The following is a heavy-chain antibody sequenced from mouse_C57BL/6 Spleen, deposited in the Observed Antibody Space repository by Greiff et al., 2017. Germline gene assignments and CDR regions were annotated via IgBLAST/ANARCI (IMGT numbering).Heavy chain of an antibody. CDR1: GFTFSDYG. CDR3: ARGGSKRAYYFDY. D-gene: IGHD2-5*01. J-gene: IGHJ2*01. V-gene: IGHV5-17*01. Sequence: EVKLVESGGGLVKPGGSLKLSCAASGFTFSDYGMHWVRQAPEKGLEWVAYISSGSSTIYYADTVKSRFTISRDNAKNTLFLQMTSLRSEDTAMYYCARGGSKRAYYFDYWGQGTTLTVSS. CDR2: ISSGSSTI.